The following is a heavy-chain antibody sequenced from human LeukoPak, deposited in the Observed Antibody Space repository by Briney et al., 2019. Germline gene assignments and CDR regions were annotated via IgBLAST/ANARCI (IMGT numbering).Heavy chain of an antibody. CDR2: IRNSGANT. D-gene: IGHD6-19*01. V-gene: IGHV3-23*01. Sequence: GGSMRHSCAASGFTFSSSPMSWVRQAPGKGLEWVSGIRNSGANTYYADAVKGRFTISRDNSKTTLYLYMNSLGVEDTAVYYCAQDRYSSPAGYWGQGTLVTVSS. CDR3: AQDRYSSPAGY. CDR1: GFTFSSSP. J-gene: IGHJ4*02.